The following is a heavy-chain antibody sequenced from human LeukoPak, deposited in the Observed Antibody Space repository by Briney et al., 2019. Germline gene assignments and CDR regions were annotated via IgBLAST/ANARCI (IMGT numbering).Heavy chain of an antibody. D-gene: IGHD3-3*01. V-gene: IGHV4-39*01. Sequence: SETLSLTCTVSGGSISSSSYYWGWIRQPPGKGREWIGSIYYSGSTYYNPSLKSRVTISVDASKNQFSLKLSSVTAADTAVYYCARHPYYDFWSGTDVWGKGTTVTVSS. J-gene: IGHJ6*04. CDR1: GGSISSSSYY. CDR2: IYYSGST. CDR3: ARHPYYDFWSGTDV.